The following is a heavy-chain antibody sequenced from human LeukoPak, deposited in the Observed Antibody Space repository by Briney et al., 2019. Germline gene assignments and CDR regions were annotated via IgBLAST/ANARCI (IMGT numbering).Heavy chain of an antibody. CDR3: ARGGCSSTSCYVPGDAFDI. V-gene: IGHV4-30-2*01. J-gene: IGHJ3*02. CDR2: IYHSGST. CDR1: GGSISSGGYS. D-gene: IGHD2-2*01. Sequence: SETLSLTCAVSGGSISSGGYSWSWIRQPPGKGLEWIGYIYHSGSTYYNPSLKSRVTISVDRSKNQFSLKLSTVTAADTAVYYCARGGCSSTSCYVPGDAFDIWGQGTMVTVSS.